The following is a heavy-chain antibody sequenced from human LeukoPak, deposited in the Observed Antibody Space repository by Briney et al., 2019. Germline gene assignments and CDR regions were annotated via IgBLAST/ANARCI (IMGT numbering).Heavy chain of an antibody. Sequence: ASVKVSCKTSGYTFTGYYIQWVRQAPGQGLEWMGYINPTSGGTNYAQKFQGRVTMTRDTSISTAYMELSRLRSDDTAVYYCAREYGDIVATREGYWGQGTLVTVSS. CDR2: INPTSGGT. CDR1: GYTFTGYY. CDR3: AREYGDIVATREGY. J-gene: IGHJ4*02. V-gene: IGHV1-2*02. D-gene: IGHD5-12*01.